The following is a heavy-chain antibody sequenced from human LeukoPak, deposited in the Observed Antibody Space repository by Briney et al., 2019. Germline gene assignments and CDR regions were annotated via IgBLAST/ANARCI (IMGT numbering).Heavy chain of an antibody. CDR3: AKQKRTCRNTY. J-gene: IGHJ4*02. D-gene: IGHD3/OR15-3a*01. CDR2: IYYSGST. V-gene: IGHV4-39*01. CDR1: GGSISSSSYY. Sequence: PSETLSLTCTVSGGSISSSSYYWGWIRQPPGKGLEWIGSIYYSGSTYYNPSLKSRLTTSVDTSKKQFSLRLSSVTAADTAVYYCAKQKRTCRNTYWGQGTPVNVSS.